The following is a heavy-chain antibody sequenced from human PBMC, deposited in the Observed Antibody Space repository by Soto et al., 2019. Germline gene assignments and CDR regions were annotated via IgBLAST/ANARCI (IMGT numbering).Heavy chain of an antibody. D-gene: IGHD6-13*01. CDR1: GGSISSYY. J-gene: IGHJ6*02. CDR2: IYYSGST. Sequence: SETLSLTCTFSGGSISSYYWSWIRQPPGKGLEWIGYIYYSGSTNYNPSLKSRVTISVDTSKNQFSLKLSSVTAADTAVYYCARDKGIAAAGPLGMDVWGQGTTVTVSS. V-gene: IGHV4-59*01. CDR3: ARDKGIAAAGPLGMDV.